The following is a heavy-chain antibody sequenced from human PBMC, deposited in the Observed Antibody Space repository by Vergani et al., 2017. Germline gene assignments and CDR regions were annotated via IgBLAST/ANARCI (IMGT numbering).Heavy chain of an antibody. J-gene: IGHJ4*02. Sequence: LLESGGGLVQPGGSLRLSCAASGLTFNIYAMSWVRQAPGKGLKWFSTISYNGGRTYYADSVTGRFTISRDNSKDTLFLQLKTLRAEDTAVYYCAKDYNIMGALDYWGQGTLVAVSS. D-gene: IGHD1-26*01. CDR3: AKDYNIMGALDY. CDR2: ISYNGGRT. CDR1: GLTFNIYA. V-gene: IGHV3-23*01.